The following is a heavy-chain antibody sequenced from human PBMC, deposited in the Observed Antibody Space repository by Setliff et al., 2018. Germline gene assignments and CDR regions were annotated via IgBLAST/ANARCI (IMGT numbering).Heavy chain of an antibody. V-gene: IGHV1-18*01. D-gene: IGHD2-8*01. Sequence: ASVKVSCKASGGTFRTDGFNWVRQAPGQGLEWMGWIGVYSGVTYSAQKFHERVTMTTDTPTKMAYMELRGLRADDTAIYYCLRLVRYCSKTACQRTLGDEVWGQGTLVTVSS. CDR3: LRLVRYCSKTACQRTLGDEV. CDR2: IGVYSGVT. CDR1: GGTFRTDG. J-gene: IGHJ4*02.